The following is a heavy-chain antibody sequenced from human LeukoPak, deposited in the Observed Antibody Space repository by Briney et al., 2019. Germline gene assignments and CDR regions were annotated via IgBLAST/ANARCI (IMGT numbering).Heavy chain of an antibody. D-gene: IGHD3-16*02. CDR3: ARDPIVSVGDWYFDL. CDR2: THYSGST. Sequence: SETLSLTCTVSGGSISSYYWSWIRQPPGKGLEWIGYTHYSGSTSYNPSLKSRVTISVDTAKNQFSLKLSSVTAADTAVYYCARDPIVSVGDWYFDLWGRGTLVTVSS. V-gene: IGHV4-59*01. J-gene: IGHJ2*01. CDR1: GGSISSYY.